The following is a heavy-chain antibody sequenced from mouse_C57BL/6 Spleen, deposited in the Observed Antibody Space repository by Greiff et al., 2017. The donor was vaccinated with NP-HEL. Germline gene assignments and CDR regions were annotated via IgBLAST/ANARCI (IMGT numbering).Heavy chain of an antibody. J-gene: IGHJ1*03. V-gene: IGHV1-80*01. D-gene: IGHD1-1*01. CDR3: AAYYYGSSYVYWYFDV. Sequence: QVQLQQSGAELVKPGASVKISCKASGYAFSSYWMNWVKQRPGKGLEWIGQIYPGDGDTNYNGKFKGKATLTADKSSSTAYMQLSSLTSEDSAVYFCAAYYYGSSYVYWYFDVWGTGTTVTVSS. CDR1: GYAFSSYW. CDR2: IYPGDGDT.